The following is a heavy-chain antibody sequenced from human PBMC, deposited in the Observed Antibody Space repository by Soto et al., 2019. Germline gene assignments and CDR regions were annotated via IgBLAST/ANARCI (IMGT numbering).Heavy chain of an antibody. CDR2: TYHMSKWYN. Sequence: SQTLSLTCGITGDRVSSNSAAWNWIRQSPSRGLEWLGRTYHMSKWYNDYAVSVKSRITINADTSNNQFSLQLNSVTPEDTAVYYCARDPLRAVGDYYFYGMDVWGQGTTVTV. J-gene: IGHJ6*02. CDR1: GDRVSSNSAA. CDR3: ARDPLRAVGDYYFYGMDV. V-gene: IGHV6-1*01. D-gene: IGHD6-19*01.